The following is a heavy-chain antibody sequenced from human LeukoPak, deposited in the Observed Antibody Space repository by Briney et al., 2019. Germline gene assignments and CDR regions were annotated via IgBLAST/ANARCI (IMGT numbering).Heavy chain of an antibody. CDR1: GDSISGYY. J-gene: IGHJ4*02. Sequence: PSETVSLTCTVSGDSISGYYWSWIRQPSGKGLEWIGYVFSSGTTNYNPSLKGRVTLLVDTSKNQFSLELNSVTAADTAVYYRARSGRGAAGTRYISDFWGQGTLVTVSS. V-gene: IGHV4-59*01. CDR3: ARSGRGAAGTRYISDF. D-gene: IGHD6-13*01. CDR2: VFSSGTT.